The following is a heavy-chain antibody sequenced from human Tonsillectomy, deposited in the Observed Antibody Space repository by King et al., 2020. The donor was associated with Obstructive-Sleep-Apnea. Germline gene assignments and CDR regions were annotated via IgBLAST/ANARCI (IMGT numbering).Heavy chain of an antibody. CDR2: ISSSSSYT. J-gene: IGHJ4*02. D-gene: IGHD3-22*01. V-gene: IGHV3-11*06. CDR3: ASDPPYYDSSGYIGLGDY. Sequence: VQLVESGGGLVKPGGSLRLSCAASGFTFSDYYMSWIRQAPGKGLEWVSYISSSSSYTNYADSGKGRFTISRDKAKNSLYLQMNSLRAEDTAVYYCASDPPYYDSSGYIGLGDYWGQGTLVTVSS. CDR1: GFTFSDYY.